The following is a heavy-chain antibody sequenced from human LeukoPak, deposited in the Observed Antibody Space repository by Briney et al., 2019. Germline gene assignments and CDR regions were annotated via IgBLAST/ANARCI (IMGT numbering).Heavy chain of an antibody. CDR3: ARHSSSWYGGDFQH. V-gene: IGHV4-38-2*02. CDR2: IYHSGST. CDR1: GYSISSGYY. J-gene: IGHJ1*01. Sequence: PSETLSLTCTVSGYSISSGYYWGWIRQPPGKGLEWIGSIYHSGSTYYNPSLKSRVTISVDTSKNQFSLKLSSVTAADTAVYYCARHSSSWYGGDFQHWGQGTLVTVSS. D-gene: IGHD6-13*01.